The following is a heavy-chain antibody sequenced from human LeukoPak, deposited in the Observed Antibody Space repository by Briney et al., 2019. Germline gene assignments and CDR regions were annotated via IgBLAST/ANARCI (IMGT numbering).Heavy chain of an antibody. CDR3: AKLTVVDTEIDY. Sequence: GVSLRLSCAACGFTFSSYGMHWVRQAPGKGLEGVAFIRDDVINKYYADSVKGPFTISRDNSKPTLYLQMNSLRAEDTAVYHCAKLTVVDTEIDYWGQGTLVTVSS. CDR1: GFTFSSYG. V-gene: IGHV3-30*02. D-gene: IGHD5-18*01. CDR2: IRDDVINK. J-gene: IGHJ4*02.